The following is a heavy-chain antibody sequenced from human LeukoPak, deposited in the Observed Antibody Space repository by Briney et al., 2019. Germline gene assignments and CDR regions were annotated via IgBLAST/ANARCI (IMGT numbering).Heavy chain of an antibody. CDR2: ISSSSSYI. D-gene: IGHD5-24*01. CDR3: ARIPDGYNSIGDY. Sequence: PGGSLRLSCAASGFTFSSYSMNWVRQAPGKGLEWVSSISSSSSYIYYADSVKGRFTISRDNAKNSLYLQMNSLRAEDTAVYYCARIPDGYNSIGDYWGQGTLVTVSS. J-gene: IGHJ4*02. CDR1: GFTFSSYS. V-gene: IGHV3-21*04.